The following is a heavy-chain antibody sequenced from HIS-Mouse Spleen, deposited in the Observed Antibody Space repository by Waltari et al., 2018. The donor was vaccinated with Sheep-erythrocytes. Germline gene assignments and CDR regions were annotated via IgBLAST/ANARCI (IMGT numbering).Heavy chain of an antibody. Sequence: QVQLQESGPGLVKPSQTLSLTCTVSGCSISSGGYYWSWIRQNPGKGLEWSGYIYYSGSTYYNPALKSRVTISVDTSKNQFSLKLSSVTAADTAVYYCARDRLGIFGYWGQGTLVTVSS. V-gene: IGHV4-31*03. D-gene: IGHD7-27*01. CDR1: GCSISSGGYY. CDR3: ARDRLGIFGY. CDR2: IYYSGST. J-gene: IGHJ4*02.